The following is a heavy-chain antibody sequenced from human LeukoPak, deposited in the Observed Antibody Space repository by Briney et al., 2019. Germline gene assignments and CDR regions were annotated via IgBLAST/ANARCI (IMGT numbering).Heavy chain of an antibody. CDR2: ISGSSDKR. J-gene: IGHJ4*02. D-gene: IGHD4-17*01. V-gene: IGHV1-18*01. CDR1: GHTFDTYG. Sequence: ASVKVSCKASGHTFDTYGISWVRQAPGQGLEWMGWISGSSDKRMYEQKLQGRLTMTIDTSTSTAYMDLRSLRSDDTAVYYCARGIYGDYFDYWGQGTLVTVSS. CDR3: ARGIYGDYFDY.